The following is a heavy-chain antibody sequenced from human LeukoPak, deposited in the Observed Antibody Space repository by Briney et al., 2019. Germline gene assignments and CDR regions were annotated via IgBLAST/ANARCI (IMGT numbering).Heavy chain of an antibody. CDR1: GYTFTGYY. Sequence: ASVKVSCKASGYTFTGYYMHWVRQAPGQGLEWMGWINPNSGGTNYAQKFQGRVTMTRDTSISTAYMELSRLRSDDTAVYYCARVLGYCSSTSCSYAFDIWGQVTMVTVSS. CDR2: INPNSGGT. D-gene: IGHD2-2*01. CDR3: ARVLGYCSSTSCSYAFDI. V-gene: IGHV1-2*02. J-gene: IGHJ3*02.